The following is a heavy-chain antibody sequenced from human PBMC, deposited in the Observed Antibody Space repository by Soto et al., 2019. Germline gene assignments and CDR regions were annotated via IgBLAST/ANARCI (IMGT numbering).Heavy chain of an antibody. D-gene: IGHD3-3*01. CDR3: ARDLAVYYDFWSGYFDAFDI. V-gene: IGHV1-18*01. Sequence: QVQLVQSGAEVKKPGASVKVSCKASGYTFTSYGISWVRQAPGQGLEWMGWISAYNGNTNYAQKLQGRVTMTTDTSTSTAYMELRSLRSDDTAVSYCARDLAVYYDFWSGYFDAFDIWGQGTMVTVSS. J-gene: IGHJ3*02. CDR2: ISAYNGNT. CDR1: GYTFTSYG.